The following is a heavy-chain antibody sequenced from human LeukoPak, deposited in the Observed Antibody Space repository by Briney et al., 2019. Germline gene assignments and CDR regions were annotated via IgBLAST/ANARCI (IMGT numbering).Heavy chain of an antibody. CDR1: GGSISSYY. Sequence: SETLSLTCTVSGGSISSYYWSWIRQPPGKGLEWIGYIYYSGSTNYNPSLKSRVTISVDTSKNQFSLKLSSVTAADTAVYYCASIAAAGKRGNYWGQGTLVTVSS. CDR3: ASIAAAGKRGNY. D-gene: IGHD6-13*01. V-gene: IGHV4-59*12. J-gene: IGHJ4*02. CDR2: IYYSGST.